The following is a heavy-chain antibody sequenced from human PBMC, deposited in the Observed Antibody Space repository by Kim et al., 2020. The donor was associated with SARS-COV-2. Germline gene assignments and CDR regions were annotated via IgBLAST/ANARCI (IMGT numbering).Heavy chain of an antibody. J-gene: IGHJ4*02. CDR2: ISWNSGSI. Sequence: GGSLRLSCAASGFTFDDYAMHWVRQAPGKGLEWVSGISWNSGSIGYADSVKGRFTISRDNAKNSLYLQMNSLRAEDTALYYCAKDNPMVRGVNGAELGYWGQGTLVTVSS. CDR1: GFTFDDYA. D-gene: IGHD3-10*01. V-gene: IGHV3-9*01. CDR3: AKDNPMVRGVNGAELGY.